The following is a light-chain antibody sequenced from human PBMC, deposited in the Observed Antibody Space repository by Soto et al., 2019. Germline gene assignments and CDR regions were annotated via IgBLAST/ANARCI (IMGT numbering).Light chain of an antibody. V-gene: IGKV3-15*01. CDR1: QSVSSN. Sequence: EIVMTQSPATLSVSPGERATLSCRASQSVSSNLAWYQQKPGQAPRLLIYGASTRATGIPARFSGSGSGTEFTLTISSLQRDDFATYYCQQYNSYSRTFGQGTKVDIK. J-gene: IGKJ1*01. CDR2: GAS. CDR3: QQYNSYSRT.